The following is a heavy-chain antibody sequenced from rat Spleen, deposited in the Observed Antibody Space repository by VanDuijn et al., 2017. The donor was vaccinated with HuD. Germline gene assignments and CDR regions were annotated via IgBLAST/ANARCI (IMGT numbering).Heavy chain of an antibody. Sequence: EVQLVESDGGLVQPGRSLKLSCAASGFTFSDYYMAWVRQAPTKGLEWVASINYEGSSTYYGDSVKGRFTIPRDNTKSTLYLLMDSLRSEDTATYYCTRHGIYNNYGWFAYWGQGTLVTVSS. J-gene: IGHJ3*01. CDR3: TRHGIYNNYGWFAY. CDR1: GFTFSDYY. CDR2: INYEGSST. D-gene: IGHD1-10*01. V-gene: IGHV5-22*01.